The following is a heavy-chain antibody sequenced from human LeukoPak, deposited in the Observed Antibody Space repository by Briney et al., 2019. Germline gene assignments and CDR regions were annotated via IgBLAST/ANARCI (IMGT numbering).Heavy chain of an antibody. CDR1: GGSISSYY. D-gene: IGHD4-17*01. V-gene: IGHV4-4*07. CDR3: ARDNYGDYVRSCWFDP. J-gene: IGHJ5*02. Sequence: SETLSLTCTVSGGSISSYYWSWIRQPAGKGLEWIGRISTSGSTNYNSSLKSRVTMSVDTSKNQMFPKLSSVTAADTAVYYCARDNYGDYVRSCWFDPWGQGTLVTVSS. CDR2: ISTSGST.